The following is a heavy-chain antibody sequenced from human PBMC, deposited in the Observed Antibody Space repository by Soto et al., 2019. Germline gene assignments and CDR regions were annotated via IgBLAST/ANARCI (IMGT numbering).Heavy chain of an antibody. D-gene: IGHD6-19*01. CDR1: CYPFNNYG. Sequence: ALVKVSCKASCYPFNNYGITWVRQAPGQGVEWMGWISAYNGDTHYTQRLQGRVTMTTDTSTSTAYMELSSLRSDDTAVYYCTRVRLYSSYSVDNWGKGTLVT. CDR3: TRVRLYSSYSVDN. V-gene: IGHV1-18*01. J-gene: IGHJ4*02. CDR2: ISAYNGDT.